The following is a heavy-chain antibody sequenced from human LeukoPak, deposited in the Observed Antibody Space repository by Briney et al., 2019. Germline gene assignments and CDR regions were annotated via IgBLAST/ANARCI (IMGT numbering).Heavy chain of an antibody. J-gene: IGHJ4*02. V-gene: IGHV5-51*01. Sequence: GESLKISCKGSGYSFTSHWIGWVRQMPGKGLEWMGIIYPGDSDTRYSPSFQGQVTISADKSISTAYLQWSSLKATDTAMYYCARHCGQGGVVVPAGYWGQGTLVTVSS. CDR2: IYPGDSDT. CDR3: ARHCGQGGVVVPAGY. CDR1: GYSFTSHW. D-gene: IGHD2-2*01.